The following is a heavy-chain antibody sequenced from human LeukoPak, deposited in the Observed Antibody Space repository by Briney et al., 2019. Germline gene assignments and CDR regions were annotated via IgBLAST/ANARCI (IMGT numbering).Heavy chain of an antibody. CDR1: GGSISSYY. CDR2: IYYSGST. J-gene: IGHJ6*02. Sequence: SETLSLTCTVSGGSISSYYWSWIRQPPGKGLEWIGYIYYSGSTNYNPSLKSRVTISVDTSKNQFSLKLSSVTAVDTAVYYCAREDRGDYYYYGMDVWGQGTTVTVSS. CDR3: AREDRGDYYYYGMDV. D-gene: IGHD1-14*01. V-gene: IGHV4-59*01.